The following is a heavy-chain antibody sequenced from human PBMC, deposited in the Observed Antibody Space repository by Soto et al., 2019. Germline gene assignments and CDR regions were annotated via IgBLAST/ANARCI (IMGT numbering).Heavy chain of an antibody. V-gene: IGHV3-48*03. CDR2: ISSSGSTI. D-gene: IGHD2-21*02. Sequence: GGSLSLSCAASGFTFSSYEMNWVRQAPGKGLEWVSYISSSGSTIYYADSVKGRFTISRDNAKNSLYLQMNSLRAEDTAVYYCARSVVVTAIGCLDYWGQGTLVTVSS. CDR1: GFTFSSYE. CDR3: ARSVVVTAIGCLDY. J-gene: IGHJ4*02.